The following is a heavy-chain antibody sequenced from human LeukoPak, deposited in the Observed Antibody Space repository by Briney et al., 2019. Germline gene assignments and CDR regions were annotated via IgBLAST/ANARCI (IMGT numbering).Heavy chain of an antibody. CDR1: GFTFSSYA. D-gene: IGHD5-12*01. Sequence: GGSLRLSCAASGFTFSSYAMSWVRQAPGKGLEWVSAISGSGGSTYYADSVKGRFTTSRDNSKNTVFLQMNSLRAEDTAIYYCAKGAYDYIEIGYFDSWGQGTLVTVSS. V-gene: IGHV3-23*01. CDR3: AKGAYDYIEIGYFDS. CDR2: ISGSGGST. J-gene: IGHJ4*02.